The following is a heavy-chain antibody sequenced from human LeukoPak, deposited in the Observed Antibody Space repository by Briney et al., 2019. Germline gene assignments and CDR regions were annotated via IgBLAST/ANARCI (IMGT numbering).Heavy chain of an antibody. V-gene: IGHV3-74*01. CDR2: INNDGGST. D-gene: IGHD3-10*01. CDR3: VIGGTYGSGS. J-gene: IGHJ4*02. Sequence: GGSLSLSSAASGFTFANTWMHWVPQAPGQGLVWVSIINNDGGSTNYKDSVRGPFTISRDNANNTLYLQMTSLRGEDTAVYYCVIGGTYGSGSWGQGTLVTVSS. CDR1: GFTFANTW.